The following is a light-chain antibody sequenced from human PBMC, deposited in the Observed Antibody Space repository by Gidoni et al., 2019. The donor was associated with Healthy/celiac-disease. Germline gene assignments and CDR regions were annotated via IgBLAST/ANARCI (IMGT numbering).Light chain of an antibody. V-gene: IGLV3-19*01. CDR3: NSRDSSGNHLNWV. CDR2: GKN. Sequence: SSELTQDPAVSVALVQTVRITCQGDSLRSYYASWYQQKPGQAPVLVIYGKNNRPSGIPDRFSGSYSGNTASLTITGAQAEDEADYYCNSRDSSGNHLNWVFGGGTKLTVL. J-gene: IGLJ3*02. CDR1: SLRSYY.